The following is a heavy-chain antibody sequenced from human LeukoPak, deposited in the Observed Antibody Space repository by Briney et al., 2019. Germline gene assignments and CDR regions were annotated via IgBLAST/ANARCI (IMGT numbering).Heavy chain of an antibody. CDR2: IYSGGST. CDR1: GFTFSDYY. CDR3: AREGWGELGAFDI. V-gene: IGHV3-66*01. D-gene: IGHD1-26*01. J-gene: IGHJ3*02. Sequence: GGSLRLSCAASGFTFSDYYMSWIRQAPGKGLEWVSVIYSGGSTYYADSVKGRFTISRDNSKNTLYLQMNSLRAEDTAVYYCAREGWGELGAFDIWGQGTMVTVSS.